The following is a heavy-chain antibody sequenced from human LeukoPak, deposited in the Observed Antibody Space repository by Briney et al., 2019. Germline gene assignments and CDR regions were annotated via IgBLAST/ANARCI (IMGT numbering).Heavy chain of an antibody. CDR2: IYYSGST. J-gene: IGHJ4*02. Sequence: SSETLSLTRTVSGGSISSYYWSWIRQPPGKGLEWIGYIYYSGSTNYNPSLQSRVTVSVDTSKNQFSLRLSSVTAADTAVYYCARSDFYFSGGSLFDYWGQGTLLTVSS. CDR1: GGSISSYY. D-gene: IGHD6-19*01. V-gene: IGHV4-59*08. CDR3: ARSDFYFSGGSLFDY.